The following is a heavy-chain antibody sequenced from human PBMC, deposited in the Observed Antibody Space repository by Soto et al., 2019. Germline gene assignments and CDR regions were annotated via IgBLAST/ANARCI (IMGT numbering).Heavy chain of an antibody. V-gene: IGHV3-11*01. D-gene: IGHD2-21*01. J-gene: IGHJ5*02. CDR2: ISSRDLSI. CDR1: GFIFGNYY. CDR3: ARVSATCWHVIGRDYFDH. Sequence: KPWVSLRLSCTACGFIFGNYYMSWIRQDTGTGLEWVSSISSRDLSIYYSDSVKSRFTIFWDNAKNSLFLHLSDLRTADTAVYYCARVSATCWHVIGRDYFDHSGRVTPVTVSS.